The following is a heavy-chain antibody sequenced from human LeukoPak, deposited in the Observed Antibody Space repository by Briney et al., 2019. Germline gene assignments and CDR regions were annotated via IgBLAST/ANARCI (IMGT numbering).Heavy chain of an antibody. CDR1: GFTFDDYG. V-gene: IGHV3-20*04. D-gene: IGHD3-10*01. Sequence: PGGSLRLSCAASGFTFDDYGMSWVRQAPGKGLEWVSGINWNGGSTGYADSVKGRFTISRDNAKNSLYLQMNSLRAEDTALYYCARESDITMVRGVSIYYYYYMDVWGKGTTVTVSS. J-gene: IGHJ6*03. CDR2: INWNGGST. CDR3: ARESDITMVRGVSIYYYYYMDV.